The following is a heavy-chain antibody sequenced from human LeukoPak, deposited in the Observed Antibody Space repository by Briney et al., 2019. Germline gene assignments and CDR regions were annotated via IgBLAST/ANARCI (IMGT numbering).Heavy chain of an antibody. V-gene: IGHV4-38-2*01. Sequence: NPSETLSLTCAVSGYSISSGYDWGWIRQPPGKGLEWIGSIYHSGSTYYNPSLKSRVTISVDTSKNQFSLKLSSVTAPGTTVYYFARHTAQGHYYDSQFLSSPDYWGQGTLVTVSS. CDR2: IYHSGST. CDR1: GYSISSGYD. J-gene: IGHJ4*02. D-gene: IGHD3-22*01. CDR3: ARHTAQGHYYDSQFLSSPDY.